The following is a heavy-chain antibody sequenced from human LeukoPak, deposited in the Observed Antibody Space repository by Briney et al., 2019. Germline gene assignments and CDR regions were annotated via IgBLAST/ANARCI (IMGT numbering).Heavy chain of an antibody. D-gene: IGHD3-22*01. Sequence: ASVKVSCKASGYTFTSYGISWVRQAPGQGLEWMGWISAYNGNTNYAQKLQGRVTMTTDTSTSTAYMELRSLRSDDTAVYYCARDFTYYYDSSGYSGIEFDYWGQGTLVTVSS. CDR1: GYTFTSYG. J-gene: IGHJ4*02. V-gene: IGHV1-18*01. CDR2: ISAYNGNT. CDR3: ARDFTYYYDSSGYSGIEFDY.